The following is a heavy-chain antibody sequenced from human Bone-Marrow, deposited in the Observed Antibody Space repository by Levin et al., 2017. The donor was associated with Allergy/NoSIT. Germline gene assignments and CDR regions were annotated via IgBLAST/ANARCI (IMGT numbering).Heavy chain of an antibody. CDR2: IYHSGST. D-gene: IGHD3-3*01. CDR3: ARASFEARRVFGVVDAFDI. J-gene: IGHJ3*02. CDR1: GGSISSGGYS. Sequence: SETLSLTCAVSGGSISSGGYSWSWIRQPPGTGLEWIGYIYHSGSTYYNPSLKSRVTISVDRSKNQFSLKLSSVTAADTAVYYCARASFEARRVFGVVDAFDIWGQGTMVTVSS. V-gene: IGHV4-30-2*01.